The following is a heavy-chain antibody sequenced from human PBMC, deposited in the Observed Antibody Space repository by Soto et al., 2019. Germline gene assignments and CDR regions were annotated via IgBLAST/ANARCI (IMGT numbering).Heavy chain of an antibody. Sequence: EVQLLESGGGLVQPGGSLRLACAASGFSFSSYAMVWVRQAPGKGLEWVSVISARGGSSYFADSVKGRFTISRDNSKNVLPLEMNSLRAEGTAIYFCVKGSSEYSASVDHRGQGTLVLVSS. V-gene: IGHV3-23*01. D-gene: IGHD5-12*01. CDR1: GFSFSSYA. J-gene: IGHJ4*02. CDR3: VKGSSEYSASVDH. CDR2: ISARGGSS.